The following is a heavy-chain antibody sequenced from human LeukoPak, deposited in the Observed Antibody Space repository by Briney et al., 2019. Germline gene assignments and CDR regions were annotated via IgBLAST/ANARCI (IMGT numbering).Heavy chain of an antibody. CDR3: ARLYRVNYYYYYMDV. V-gene: IGHV1-69*01. CDR1: GGTFISYA. CDR2: IIPIFGTA. D-gene: IGHD1-26*01. J-gene: IGHJ6*03. Sequence: ASVKVSCKASGGTFISYAISWVGQAPGQGGEWMGGIIPIFGTANYAQKFQGRVTVTADESTSTAYMELSSLRSEDTAVYYCARLYRVNYYYYYMDVWGKGTTVTVSS.